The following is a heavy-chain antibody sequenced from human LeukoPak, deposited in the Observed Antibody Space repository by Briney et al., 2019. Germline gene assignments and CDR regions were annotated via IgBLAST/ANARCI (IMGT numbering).Heavy chain of an antibody. CDR2: ISSSSSYI. D-gene: IGHD5-18*01. CDR1: GFTFSSYS. V-gene: IGHV3-21*01. CDR3: ARSGYSYGSLLRGFDP. Sequence: GGSLRLSCAASGFTFSSYSMNWVRQAPGKGLEWASSISSSSSYIYYADSVKGRFTISRDNAKNSLYLQMNSLRAEDTAVYYCARSGYSYGSLLRGFDPWGQGTLVTVSS. J-gene: IGHJ5*02.